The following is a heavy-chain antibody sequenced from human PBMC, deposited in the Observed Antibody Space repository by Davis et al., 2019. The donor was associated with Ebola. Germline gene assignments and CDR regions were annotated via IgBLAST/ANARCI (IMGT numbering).Heavy chain of an antibody. D-gene: IGHD4-17*01. CDR2: IYYSGNA. Sequence: MPSETLSLTCTVSGGSISSGDYYWSWIRQPPGKGLEWIGYIYYSGNAYYSPSLKSRVTISLDTSKNQFSLKLSSVTAADTAVYFCARGRPSTVTTDYYAMDVWGKGTTVTVSS. CDR3: ARGRPSTVTTDYYAMDV. CDR1: GGSISSGDYY. V-gene: IGHV4-30-4*01. J-gene: IGHJ6*04.